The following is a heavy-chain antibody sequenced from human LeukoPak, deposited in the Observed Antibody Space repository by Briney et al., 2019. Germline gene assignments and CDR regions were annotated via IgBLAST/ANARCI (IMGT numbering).Heavy chain of an antibody. J-gene: IGHJ3*02. Sequence: GGSLRLSCAASGFTFSGSALHWVRQASGKGLEWVGRIRSTANGYATAYAASVKGRFTISRDDSTNTAYLQMDSLKTEDTAVYYCARDSGNYLDAFDIWGQGTMVTVSS. CDR1: GFTFSGSA. CDR3: ARDSGNYLDAFDI. D-gene: IGHD1-7*01. CDR2: IRSTANGYAT. V-gene: IGHV3-73*01.